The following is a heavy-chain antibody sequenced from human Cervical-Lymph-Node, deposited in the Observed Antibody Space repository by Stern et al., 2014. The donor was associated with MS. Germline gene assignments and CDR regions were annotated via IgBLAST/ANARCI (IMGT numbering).Heavy chain of an antibody. J-gene: IGHJ5*02. CDR2: TYFRSKWYS. Sequence: QVQLQQSGPGLVKPSQTLSLTCAISGDSVSNNSAAWNWIRQSPSRGLEWLDRTYFRSKWYSYYATSLRSRIIIDSDTSKNQFTLQLNSVTPEDTAVYYCARGSPGFDTWGQGTLVIVSS. CDR3: ARGSPGFDT. V-gene: IGHV6-1*01. CDR1: GDSVSNNSAA.